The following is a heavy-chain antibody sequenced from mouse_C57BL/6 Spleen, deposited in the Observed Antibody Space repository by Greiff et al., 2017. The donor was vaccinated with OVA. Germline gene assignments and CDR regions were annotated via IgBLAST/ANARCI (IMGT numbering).Heavy chain of an antibody. CDR3: ARFNYGSSLDY. D-gene: IGHD1-1*01. CDR2: IYPGSGNT. CDR1: GYTFTDYY. V-gene: IGHV1-76*01. Sequence: VQLQQSGAELVRPGASVKLSCKASGYTFTDYYINWVKQRPGQGLEWIARIYPGSGNTYYNEKFKGKATLTAEKSSSTAYMQLSSLTSEDSAVYFCARFNYGSSLDYWGQGTTLTVSS. J-gene: IGHJ2*01.